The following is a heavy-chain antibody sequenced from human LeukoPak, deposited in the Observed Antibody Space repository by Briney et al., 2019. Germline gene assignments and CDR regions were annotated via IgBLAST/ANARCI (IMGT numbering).Heavy chain of an antibody. CDR1: GYTFTSYG. J-gene: IGHJ5*02. CDR2: ISAYNGNT. V-gene: IGHV1-18*04. CDR3: ARGDSGYDSWSWFDP. Sequence: ASVKVSCKASGYTFTSYGISWVRQAPGQGLEWMRWISAYNGNTNYAQKLQGRVTMTTDTSTSTAYMELRSLRSDDTAVYYCARGDSGYDSWSWFDPWGQGTLVTVSS. D-gene: IGHD5-12*01.